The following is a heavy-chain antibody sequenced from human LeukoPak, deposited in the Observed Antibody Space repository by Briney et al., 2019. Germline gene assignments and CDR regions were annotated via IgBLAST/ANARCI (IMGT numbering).Heavy chain of an antibody. CDR2: ISGSGGST. Sequence: PGGSLRLSCAASGFTFSNYAMSWVRQAPGKGLEWVSAISGSGGSTYYADSVKGRFTISRDNSKNTLYLQMNSLRAEDTAVYYCAKGESNVLRFLEWLLIDYWGQGTLVTVSS. CDR3: AKGESNVLRFLEWLLIDY. V-gene: IGHV3-23*01. J-gene: IGHJ4*02. CDR1: GFTFSNYA. D-gene: IGHD3-3*01.